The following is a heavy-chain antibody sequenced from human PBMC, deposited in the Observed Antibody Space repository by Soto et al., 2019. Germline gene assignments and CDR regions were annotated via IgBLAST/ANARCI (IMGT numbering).Heavy chain of an antibody. Sequence: SETLSLTCTVSSGSMSPSYWTWIRQPPGKGLEWIGYIYYTGTTKYNPSLKSRVTISLDTSRNQFSLRLRSVTAADTAVYYCARIRGRGEYGDFDNWGQGTMVTVSS. V-gene: IGHV4-59*01. J-gene: IGHJ3*02. CDR2: IYYTGTT. D-gene: IGHD4-17*01. CDR3: ARIRGRGEYGDFDN. CDR1: SGSMSPSY.